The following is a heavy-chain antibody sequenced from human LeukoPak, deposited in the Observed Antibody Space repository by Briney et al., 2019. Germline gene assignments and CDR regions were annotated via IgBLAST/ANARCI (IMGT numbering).Heavy chain of an antibody. V-gene: IGHV1-3*01. D-gene: IGHD2-2*01. CDR1: GYTFTHYA. Sequence: GASVKVSCKASGYTFTHYAIHWVRQAPGQRLEWMGWINAANGNTRYSQKFQGRVTITRDASASTVCMELSSLRSEDTAIYYCARGYCSSTTCSIDYWGQGTLVTVSS. CDR2: INAANGNT. CDR3: ARGYCSSTTCSIDY. J-gene: IGHJ4*02.